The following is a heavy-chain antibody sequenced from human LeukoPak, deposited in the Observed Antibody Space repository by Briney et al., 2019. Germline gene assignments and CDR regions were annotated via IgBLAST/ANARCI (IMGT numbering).Heavy chain of an antibody. J-gene: IGHJ6*04. CDR2: IYSGGST. CDR1: GFTGSSKY. Sequence: GGSLRLSCAASGFTGSSKYMSWVRQAPGKGLEWVAVIYSGGSTYYAASVKGRFTISLDNSKNTLYLQLNTLRAEDTAVYYCASGSGSYGSPYYELDSWGTGTTVTVSS. V-gene: IGHV3-53*01. D-gene: IGHD3-10*01. CDR3: ASGSGSYGSPYYELDS.